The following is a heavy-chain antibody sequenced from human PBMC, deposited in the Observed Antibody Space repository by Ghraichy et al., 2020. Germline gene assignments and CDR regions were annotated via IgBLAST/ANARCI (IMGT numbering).Heavy chain of an antibody. J-gene: IGHJ5*02. CDR1: GFTFSSYA. CDR3: AKAMIAVAGNNWFDP. V-gene: IGHV3-23*01. CDR2: ISGSGGST. Sequence: ESLNISCAASGFTFSSYAMSWVRQAPGKGLEWVSAISGSGGSTYYADSVKGRFTISRDNSKNTLYLQMNSLRAEDTAVYYCAKAMIAVAGNNWFDPWGQGTLVTVSS. D-gene: IGHD6-19*01.